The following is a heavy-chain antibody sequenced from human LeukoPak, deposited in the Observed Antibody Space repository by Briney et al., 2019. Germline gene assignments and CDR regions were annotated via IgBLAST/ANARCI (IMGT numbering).Heavy chain of an antibody. J-gene: IGHJ5*02. V-gene: IGHV1-46*01. CDR2: INPSGGST. CDR3: AKWGTMVRGVSNWFDP. Sequence: ASVKVSCKASGYTFTSYYMHWVRQAPGQGLEWMGIINPSGGSTSYAQKFQGRVTMTRDTSTSTVYMELSSLRSEDTAVYYCAKWGTMVRGVSNWFDPWGQGTLVTVSS. CDR1: GYTFTSYY. D-gene: IGHD3-10*01.